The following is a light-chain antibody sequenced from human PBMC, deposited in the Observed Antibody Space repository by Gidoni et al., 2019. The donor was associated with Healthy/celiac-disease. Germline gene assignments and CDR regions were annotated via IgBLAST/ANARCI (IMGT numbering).Light chain of an antibody. J-gene: IGKJ4*01. Sequence: DIQINPSPSSLSASVGDRVTITFPASQNISNYLNWYQQKPGKAPKLLIYDASNLETGVPSRFRGSGSGTDFTFTISSLQPEDIATYYCQQYDNLPLTFGGGTKVEIK. CDR3: QQYDNLPLT. V-gene: IGKV1-33*01. CDR2: DAS. CDR1: QNISNY.